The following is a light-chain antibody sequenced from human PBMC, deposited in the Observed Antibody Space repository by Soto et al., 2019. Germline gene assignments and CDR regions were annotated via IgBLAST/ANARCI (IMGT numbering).Light chain of an antibody. CDR2: DAS. Sequence: EIVLTQSPATLSLSPGERATLSCRASQSVSSYLAWYQQKPGQAPRLLIYDASNRAPGIPARFSGSGSGTAFTLTISSLEPEDFAVYYCQQRSNWPLTFGVGTKVAIK. V-gene: IGKV3-11*01. CDR1: QSVSSY. J-gene: IGKJ4*01. CDR3: QQRSNWPLT.